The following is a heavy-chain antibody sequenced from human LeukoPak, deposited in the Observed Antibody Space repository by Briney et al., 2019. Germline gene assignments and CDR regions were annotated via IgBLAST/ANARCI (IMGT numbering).Heavy chain of an antibody. CDR1: GGSFSGYY. J-gene: IGHJ6*03. D-gene: IGHD5-18*01. CDR3: ARSGYSYGYNYYYYYMDV. CDR2: INHSGST. Sequence: PSETLSLTCAVYGGSFSGYYWSWIRQPPGKGLEWIGEINHSGSTNYKPSLKSLVTISVDTSKNQFSLKLSSVTAADTAVYYCARSGYSYGYNYYYYYMDVWGKGTTVTVSS. V-gene: IGHV4-34*01.